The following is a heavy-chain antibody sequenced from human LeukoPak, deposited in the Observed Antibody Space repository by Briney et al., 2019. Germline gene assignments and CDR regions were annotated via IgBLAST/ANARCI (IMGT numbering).Heavy chain of an antibody. V-gene: IGHV4-4*07. D-gene: IGHD3-10*01. CDR1: GGSISSYY. J-gene: IGHJ4*02. CDR2: IYTSGST. Sequence: SETQSLTCTVSGGSISSYYWSWIRQPAGKGREWIGRIYTSGSTNYNPSLKSRVTMSVDTSKNQFSLKLSSVTAAGTAVYYCARDEYYYGSGSYNYFDYWGQGTLVTVSS. CDR3: ARDEYYYGSGSYNYFDY.